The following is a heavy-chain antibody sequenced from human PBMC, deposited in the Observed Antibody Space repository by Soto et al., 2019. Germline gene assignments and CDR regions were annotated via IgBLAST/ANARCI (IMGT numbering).Heavy chain of an antibody. Sequence: ASVKLSCNASGYTFTSYDINLVRQATRQGLEWMGWMNPNSGNTGYAQKFQGRVTMTRNTSISTAYMELSSLRSEDTAVYYCARGRRAIGNYYYYYMDVWGKGTTVTVSS. D-gene: IGHD2-21*01. CDR2: MNPNSGNT. V-gene: IGHV1-8*01. CDR3: ARGRRAIGNYYYYYMDV. CDR1: GYTFTSYD. J-gene: IGHJ6*03.